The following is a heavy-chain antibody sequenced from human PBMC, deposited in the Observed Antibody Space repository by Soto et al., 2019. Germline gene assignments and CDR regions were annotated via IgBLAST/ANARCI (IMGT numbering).Heavy chain of an antibody. V-gene: IGHV3-48*02. CDR2: ISSSSNI. CDR3: ARDNAQNPGIAAAGSTNYYYYYGMDV. Sequence: GGSLSLSCAASGFTFSSYSMNWVRQAPGKGLEWVSYISSSSNIYYADSVKGRFTISRDNAKNSLYLQMNSLRDEDTAVYYCARDNAQNPGIAAAGSTNYYYYYGMDVWGQGTTVTVSS. D-gene: IGHD6-13*01. CDR1: GFTFSSYS. J-gene: IGHJ6*02.